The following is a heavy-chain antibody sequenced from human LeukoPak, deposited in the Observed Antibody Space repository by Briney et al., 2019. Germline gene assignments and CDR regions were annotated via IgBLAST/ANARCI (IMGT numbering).Heavy chain of an antibody. CDR1: GYSFTSYW. CDR3: ARGGHGGDYSPSDY. CDR2: IYPGDSDA. Sequence: GDSLKISCKASGYSFTSYWIGWVRQMPGKGLDWMGIIYPGDSDARYSPSFQGQVTISADGSISNAYLQWSSLKASDTAMYYCARGGHGGDYSPSDYWGQGTLATVSS. D-gene: IGHD4-17*01. V-gene: IGHV5-51*01. J-gene: IGHJ4*02.